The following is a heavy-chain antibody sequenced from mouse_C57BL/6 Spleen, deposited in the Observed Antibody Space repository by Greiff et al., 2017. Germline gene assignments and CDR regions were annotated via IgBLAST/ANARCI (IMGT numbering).Heavy chain of an antibody. CDR1: GYTFTDHT. CDR2: IYPRDGST. Sequence: VHLVVSDAELVKPGASVKISCKVSGYTFTDHTVHWMKQRPEQGREWILYIYPRDGSTKYNEKFKGKATLTADKSSSTAYMQLNSLTSEDSAVYFCANYYYGSSYEYFDVWGTGTTVTVSS. V-gene: IGHV1-78*01. CDR3: ANYYYGSSYEYFDV. J-gene: IGHJ1*03. D-gene: IGHD1-1*01.